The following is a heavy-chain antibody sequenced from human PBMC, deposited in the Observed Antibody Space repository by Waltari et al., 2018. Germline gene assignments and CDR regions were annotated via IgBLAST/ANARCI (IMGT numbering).Heavy chain of an antibody. CDR3: ATWPDSYGDSYGDS. V-gene: IGHV3-48*01. Sequence: EVQLVESGGGLQQPGGSRRLSCAASGSIFSQWSRNGVGQAPGKGGEWFSDFSGVSLSLRYADSWRGRFTISRDDAKNSLFLQMDNLRAEDTALYYCATWPDSYGDSYGDSWGRGTLVVVSS. J-gene: IGHJ5*01. D-gene: IGHD4-17*01. CDR2: FSGVSLSL. CDR1: GSIFSQWS.